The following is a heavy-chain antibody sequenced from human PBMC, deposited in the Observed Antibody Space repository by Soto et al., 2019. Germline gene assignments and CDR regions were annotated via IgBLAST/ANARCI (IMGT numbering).Heavy chain of an antibody. V-gene: IGHV5-51*01. D-gene: IGHD3-22*01. J-gene: IGHJ6*02. CDR1: VNSFTSYW. Sequence: GESLKISCQGSVNSFTSYWIGWVRQMPGKGLEWMGIIYPGDSDTRYSPSFQGQVTISADKSISTAYLQWSSLKASDTAMYYCARRSDSSGFDVWGQGTTVTVAS. CDR2: IYPGDSDT. CDR3: ARRSDSSGFDV.